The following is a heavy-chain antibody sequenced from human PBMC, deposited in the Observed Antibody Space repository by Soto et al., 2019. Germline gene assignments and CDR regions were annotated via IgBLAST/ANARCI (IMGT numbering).Heavy chain of an antibody. CDR1: GFTFSSYW. D-gene: IGHD4-17*01. Sequence: EVQLEESGGGLVEPGGSLRLSCAASGFTFSSYWMHWVRQVPGKGLVWVSRISGDGSIITYADSVKGRFTISRDNAKNTLYLQMNSLRAEDTAVYYCAREDGDYEYWGQGTLVTVSS. CDR2: ISGDGSII. CDR3: AREDGDYEY. J-gene: IGHJ4*02. V-gene: IGHV3-74*01.